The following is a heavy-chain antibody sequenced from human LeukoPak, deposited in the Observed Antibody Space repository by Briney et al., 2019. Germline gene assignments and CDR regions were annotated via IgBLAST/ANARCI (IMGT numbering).Heavy chain of an antibody. Sequence: SETLSLTCAVYGGSFSGYYWSWIRQPPGKGLEWIGYIYYSGSTNYNPSLKSRVTISVDTSKNQFSLKLSSVTAADTAVYYCARHGVANRYFDYWGQGTLVTVSS. CDR3: ARHGVANRYFDY. D-gene: IGHD2-15*01. CDR2: IYYSGST. V-gene: IGHV4-59*08. CDR1: GGSFSGYY. J-gene: IGHJ4*02.